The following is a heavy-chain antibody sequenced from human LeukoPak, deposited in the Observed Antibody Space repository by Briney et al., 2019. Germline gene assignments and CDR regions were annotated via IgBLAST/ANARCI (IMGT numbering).Heavy chain of an antibody. Sequence: GGSLRLSCAASGFTFSDYYMSWIRQAPGKGLEWVSYISSSSSYTNYADPVKGRFTISRDNAKNSLDLQMNSLRAEDTAVYYCARDGSGNYYDSSGYRNWFDPWGQGTLVTVSS. CDR2: ISSSSSYT. CDR3: ARDGSGNYYDSSGYRNWFDP. D-gene: IGHD3-22*01. V-gene: IGHV3-11*05. CDR1: GFTFSDYY. J-gene: IGHJ5*02.